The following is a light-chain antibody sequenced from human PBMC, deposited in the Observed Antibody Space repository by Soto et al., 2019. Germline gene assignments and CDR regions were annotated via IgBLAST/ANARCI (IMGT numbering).Light chain of an antibody. Sequence: QAVVTQPPSASGTPGQRVTISCSGSSSNIGSYIVYWYQKLPGTAPKLLVYSSNQRPSGVPDRFSDSKSGTSASLAISGLRSEDEADYFCAAWDDSLSAVLFGGGTQLTVL. CDR1: SSNIGSYI. J-gene: IGLJ2*01. CDR3: AAWDDSLSAVL. CDR2: SSN. V-gene: IGLV1-47*01.